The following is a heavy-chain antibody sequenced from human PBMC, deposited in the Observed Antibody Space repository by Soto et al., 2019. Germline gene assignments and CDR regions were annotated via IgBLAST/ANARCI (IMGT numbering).Heavy chain of an antibody. J-gene: IGHJ5*02. CDR3: ARDLGYCRSGTCYREWFDP. V-gene: IGHV1-18*01. CDR1: GYTFTTHG. CDR2: VSGDNGHT. Sequence: QVQLVQSGAEVKKPGASVKVSCKASGYTFTTHGISWVRQAPGQGLEWMGWVSGDNGHTNYAQSLPGRVTMPTDTSPNTAYMELRSLRSDDTAVYYCARDLGYCRSGTCYREWFDPWGQGTLVTVSS. D-gene: IGHD2-15*01.